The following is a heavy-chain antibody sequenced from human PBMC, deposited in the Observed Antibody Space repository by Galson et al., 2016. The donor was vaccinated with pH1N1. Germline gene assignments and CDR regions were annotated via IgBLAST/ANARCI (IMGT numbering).Heavy chain of an antibody. CDR2: FDPQDGET. Sequence: SVKVSCKVSGYTLSQISIHWVRQAPGKGLEWMGGFDPQDGETIYAQKFQGRVSMTGDTATDTAYMEMSSLRSDDTAVYYCATDLYFHGSFRKLYFDYWGQGTLVTVSS. CDR1: GYTLSQIS. V-gene: IGHV1-24*01. J-gene: IGHJ4*02. CDR3: ATDLYFHGSFRKLYFDY. D-gene: IGHD3-10*01.